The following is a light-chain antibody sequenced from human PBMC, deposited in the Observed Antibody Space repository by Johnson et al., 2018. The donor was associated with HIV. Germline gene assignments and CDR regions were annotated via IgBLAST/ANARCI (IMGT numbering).Light chain of an antibody. CDR2: DND. Sequence: QSVLTQPPSVSAAPGQKVTISCSGNSSNIGKNYVSWYRHLPGTAPKLLIYDNDKRPSGIPDRFSASKSGSSATLGITGLQTGDEADYYCATWDSSLSAYVLGPGTKVTIL. CDR1: SSNIGKNY. V-gene: IGLV1-51*01. J-gene: IGLJ1*01. CDR3: ATWDSSLSAYV.